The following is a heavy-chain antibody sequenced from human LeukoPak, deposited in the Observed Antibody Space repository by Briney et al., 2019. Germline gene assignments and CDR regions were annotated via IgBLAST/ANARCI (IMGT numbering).Heavy chain of an antibody. CDR2: IDCRGST. V-gene: IGHV4-30-4*07. D-gene: IGHD3-10*01. J-gene: IGHJ4*02. CDR1: GGSISSCGYS. Sequence: SETLSLTCPVSGGSISSCGYSWIWIRQPPGKGREGVGYIDCRGSTYYNPSLKSRVTISVDTSKNQVSLQLSSVTAADTAVYYCARTSMVRGLDYWGQGTLVTVSS. CDR3: ARTSMVRGLDY.